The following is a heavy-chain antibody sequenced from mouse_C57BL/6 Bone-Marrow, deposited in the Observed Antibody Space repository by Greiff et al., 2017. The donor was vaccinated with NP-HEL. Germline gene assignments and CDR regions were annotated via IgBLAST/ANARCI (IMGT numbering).Heavy chain of an antibody. V-gene: IGHV1-19*01. J-gene: IGHJ2*01. CDR2: INPYNGGT. CDR1: GYTFTDYY. CDR3: ARRAYYSNPYYFDY. Sequence: EVQLQQSGPVLVKPGASVQMSCKASGYTFTDYYMNWVKQSHGKSLEWIGVINPYNGGTSYNQKFKGKATLTVDKSSSTAYMELNSLTSEDSAVYYCARRAYYSNPYYFDYWGQGTTLTVSS. D-gene: IGHD2-5*01.